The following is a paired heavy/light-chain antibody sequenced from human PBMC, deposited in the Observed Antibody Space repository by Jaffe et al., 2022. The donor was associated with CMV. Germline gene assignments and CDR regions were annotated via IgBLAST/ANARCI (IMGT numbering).Heavy chain of an antibody. J-gene: IGHJ3*02. CDR2: HRSKAYGGSS. D-gene: IGHD6-25*01. Sequence: EEQLVESGGGLVKPGRSLRLSCRASGFTFGDYTLTWFRQAPGQGLEWLAFHRSKAYGGSSEYAASVRGRFSISRDDSKSIAYLQMDRLRAEDTAIYYCSRDNQRLSDAFDIWGQGTVVTVSS. CDR3: SRDNQRLSDAFDI. CDR1: GFTFGDYT. V-gene: IGHV3-49*05.
Light chain of an antibody. Sequence: DIQMTQSPSTLSASVGDRVTISCRASQDISNYLHWYQQIPGRAPKLLIYAASNLQSGVPSRFSGSGSGTYFTLTISSLQPEDFATYYCQQSYNTPLTFGGGTKAQI. CDR3: QQSYNTPLT. CDR1: QDISNY. V-gene: IGKV1-39*01. J-gene: IGKJ4*01. CDR2: AAS.